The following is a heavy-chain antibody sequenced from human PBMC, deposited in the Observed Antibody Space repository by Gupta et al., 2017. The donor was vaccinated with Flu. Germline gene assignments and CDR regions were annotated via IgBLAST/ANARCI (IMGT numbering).Heavy chain of an antibody. D-gene: IGHD3-3*01. CDR2: NRNQAKKDTT. Sequence: EVQLVESWGGLVQPGRSLRLSCAASGFTFSDHYMDWVRQAPGKGPEWVGRNRNQAKKDTTEYGAYVQGRFTIARDDSRNSLHRQMNSLKTEDTAGEYCAREFTSATEQGDYWGQGTRGTVSS. CDR3: AREFTSATEQGDY. V-gene: IGHV3-72*01. CDR1: GFTFSDHY. J-gene: IGHJ4*02.